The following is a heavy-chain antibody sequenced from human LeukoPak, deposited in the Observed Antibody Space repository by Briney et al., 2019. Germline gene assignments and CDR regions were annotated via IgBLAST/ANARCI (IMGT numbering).Heavy chain of an antibody. CDR1: GFTFSSYA. V-gene: IGHV3-23*01. J-gene: IGHJ4*02. CDR2: ISGSGGST. D-gene: IGHD4-17*01. Sequence: GGSLRPSCAASGFTFSSYAMSWVRQAPGKGLEWVSAISGSGGSTYYADSVKGRFTISRDNSKNTLYLQMNSLRAEDTAVYYCAIQDATVTTHEASGWGQGTLVTVSS. CDR3: AIQDATVTTHEASG.